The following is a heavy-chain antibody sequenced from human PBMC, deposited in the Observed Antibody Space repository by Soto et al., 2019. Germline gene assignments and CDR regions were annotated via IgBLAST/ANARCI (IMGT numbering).Heavy chain of an antibody. J-gene: IGHJ4*02. Sequence: GASVKVSCKASGYTFTGYYMHWVRQAPGQGLEWMGWINPNSGGTNYAQKFQGWVTMTRDTSISTAYMELSRLRSDDTAVYYCARGLYYYDSSGKFDYWGQGTLVTVSS. D-gene: IGHD3-22*01. CDR1: GYTFTGYY. V-gene: IGHV1-2*04. CDR2: INPNSGGT. CDR3: ARGLYYYDSSGKFDY.